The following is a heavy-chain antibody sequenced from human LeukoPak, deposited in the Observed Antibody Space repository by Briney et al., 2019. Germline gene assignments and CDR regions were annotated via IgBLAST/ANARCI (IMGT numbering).Heavy chain of an antibody. D-gene: IGHD3-10*01. CDR2: MSPNSGNT. Sequence: ASVKVSCKASGYTFTGYYMHWVRQAPGQGLEWMGWMSPNSGNTGYAQKFQGRVTITRNTSISTAYMELSSLTSGDTAVYYCARGIEAGVDYWGQGTLVTVSS. CDR3: ARGIEAGVDY. J-gene: IGHJ4*02. CDR1: GYTFTGYY. V-gene: IGHV1-8*03.